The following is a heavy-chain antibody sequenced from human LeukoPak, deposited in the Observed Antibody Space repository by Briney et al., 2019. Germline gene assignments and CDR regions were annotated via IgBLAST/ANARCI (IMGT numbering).Heavy chain of an antibody. CDR3: AKRVESLDY. J-gene: IGHJ4*02. Sequence: GGSLRLSCAASGFTFSSYGMNWVRQAPGKGLEWVAFIRYDGNTQYYADSVKGRFTISRDNSKNTLYLQMSSLRAEDTAVYYCAKRVESLDYWGQGTLVTVSS. CDR2: IRYDGNTQ. V-gene: IGHV3-30*02. CDR1: GFTFSSYG.